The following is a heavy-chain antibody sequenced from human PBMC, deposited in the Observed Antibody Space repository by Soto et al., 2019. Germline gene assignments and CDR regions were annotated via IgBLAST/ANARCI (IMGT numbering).Heavy chain of an antibody. CDR2: IYWDDDK. V-gene: IGHV2-5*02. D-gene: IGHD4-17*01. J-gene: IGHJ2*01. CDR3: ARYGDYGWYFDL. CDR1: GFSLSTSGVG. Sequence: QITLKESGPTLVKPTQTLTLTCTFSGFSLSTSGVGVGWIRQPPGKALEWLALIYWDDDKRYSPSLKSRLTITKDTSKHQVVLTMTNMDPVDTATYYCARYGDYGWYFDLWGRGTLVTVSS.